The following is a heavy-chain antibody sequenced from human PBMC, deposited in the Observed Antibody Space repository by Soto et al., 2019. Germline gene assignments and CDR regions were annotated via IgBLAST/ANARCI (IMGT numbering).Heavy chain of an antibody. CDR3: AKGDGVWLGAFDY. Sequence: QVQLVESGGGVVQPGRSLRLSCAASGFTFSSYGMHWVRQAPGKGLEWVAVISYDGSNKYYADSVKGRFTISRDNSKNTLYLQMNSLRAEDTAVYYCAKGDGVWLGAFDYWGQGTLVTVSS. V-gene: IGHV3-30*18. CDR1: GFTFSSYG. J-gene: IGHJ4*02. D-gene: IGHD2-8*01. CDR2: ISYDGSNK.